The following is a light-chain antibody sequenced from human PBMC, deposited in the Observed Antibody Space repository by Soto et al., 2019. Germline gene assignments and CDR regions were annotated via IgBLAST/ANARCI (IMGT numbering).Light chain of an antibody. CDR1: SSDVGGYNY. Sequence: QSALTQPASVSGSPGQSITISCTGTSSDVGGYNYVSWYQQHPGKAPKLMIYDVNNRHSGVSNRFSGSKSGNTASLTITGLQAEDVPDYYCSSYTSSSTPVVFGGGTKLTVL. J-gene: IGLJ2*01. CDR3: SSYTSSSTPVV. V-gene: IGLV2-14*01. CDR2: DVN.